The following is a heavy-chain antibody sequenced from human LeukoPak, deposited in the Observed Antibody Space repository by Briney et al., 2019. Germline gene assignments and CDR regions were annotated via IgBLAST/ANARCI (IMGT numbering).Heavy chain of an antibody. CDR1: GGSFSGYY. V-gene: IGHV4-34*01. D-gene: IGHD3-3*01. CDR3: SGRRGITIFGVVIGNPRNNWFDP. J-gene: IGHJ5*02. Sequence: SETLSLTCAVYGGSFSGYYWSWIRQPPGKGLEWIGEINHSGSTNYNPSLKGRVTISVDTSKNQFSLKLSSVTAADTAVYYCSGRRGITIFGVVIGNPRNNWFDPWGQGTLVTVSS. CDR2: INHSGST.